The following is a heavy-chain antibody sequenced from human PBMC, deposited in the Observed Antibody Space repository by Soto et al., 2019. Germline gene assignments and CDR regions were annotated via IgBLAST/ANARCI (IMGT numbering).Heavy chain of an antibody. CDR2: IYPGDSDT. Sequence: GESLKISCQGSGYSFTSYWIGWVRQMPGKGLEWIGIIYPGDSDTRYSPSFQGQVTISADKSISTAYLQWSSLKASDTAMYYCAGRGGGRNLEKNWLDPWGQGTLVTVAS. CDR3: AGRGGGRNLEKNWLDP. J-gene: IGHJ5*02. CDR1: GYSFTSYW. V-gene: IGHV5-51*01. D-gene: IGHD1-1*01.